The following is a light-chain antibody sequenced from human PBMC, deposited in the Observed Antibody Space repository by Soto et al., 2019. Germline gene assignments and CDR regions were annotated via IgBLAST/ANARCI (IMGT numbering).Light chain of an antibody. CDR1: QGISSA. Sequence: ASQLTQSPSSLSASVGDIVTITCRASQGISSALAWYQQTPGRAPKLLIYDASTLASGVPSRFSGSSSGTDFTLTVSSLQPEDFATYYCQQFDDYPFTFGPGTKVHIK. CDR2: DAS. CDR3: QQFDDYPFT. J-gene: IGKJ3*01. V-gene: IGKV1D-13*01.